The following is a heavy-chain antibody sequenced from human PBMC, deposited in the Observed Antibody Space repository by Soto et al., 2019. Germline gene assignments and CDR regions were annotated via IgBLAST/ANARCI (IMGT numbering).Heavy chain of an antibody. V-gene: IGHV4-28*01. CDR2: IYYNGTT. J-gene: IGHJ4*02. CDR1: GYSISSSNW. Sequence: PSETLSLTCAVSGYSISSSNWWGWIRQPPGKGLEWNGYIYYNGTTYYNPYLKSRVTMSVDTSKNQFSLKLTSVTAVDTAVYYCARREIQGPIDYWGQGTLVTVSS. CDR3: ARREIQGPIDY. D-gene: IGHD1-26*01.